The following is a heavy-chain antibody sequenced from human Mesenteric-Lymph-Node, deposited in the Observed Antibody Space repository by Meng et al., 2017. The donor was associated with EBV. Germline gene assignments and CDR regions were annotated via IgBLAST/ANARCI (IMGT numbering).Heavy chain of an antibody. CDR2: IYYSGST. V-gene: IGHV4-30-4*01. CDR1: GDSISRGDNY. CDR3: ARGGYCSSISCYVDY. D-gene: IGHD2-2*01. Sequence: QVQLQESGPGLVKPSQTLSLTCAVSGDSISRGDNYWGWIRQPPGKGLEWIGYIYYSGSTYYNPSLKSRVSISVDTSKNQFSLKLSSVTAADTAVYYCARGGYCSSISCYVDYWGQGTLVTVSS. J-gene: IGHJ4*02.